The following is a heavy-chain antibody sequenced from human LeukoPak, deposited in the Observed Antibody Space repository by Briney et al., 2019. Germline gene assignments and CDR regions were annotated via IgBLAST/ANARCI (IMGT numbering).Heavy chain of an antibody. CDR2: ISSSAGGTGST. D-gene: IGHD4-11*01. V-gene: IGHV3-23*01. CDR1: GFTFISYA. J-gene: IGHJ3*02. Sequence: GGSLRLSCAASGFTFISYAMSWVRQAPGKGLEWVSSISSSAGGTGSTSYADSVKGRFTISRDNSKNTLDLQMNSLRAEDTAVYYCAKERYSNYDINALDIWGQGTMVTVSS. CDR3: AKERYSNYDINALDI.